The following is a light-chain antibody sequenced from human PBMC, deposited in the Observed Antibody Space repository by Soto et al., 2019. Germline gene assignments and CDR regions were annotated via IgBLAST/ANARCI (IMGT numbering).Light chain of an antibody. CDR3: QQSFTTWT. CDR1: QSVSTNY. CDR2: GAS. V-gene: IGKV3-20*01. Sequence: EIVLTQSPGTLPLSPGERATLSRRASQSVSTNYLALYQQKPGQAPRLLIYGASNRATGIPDRFSGSGSGTDFTLTISRLEPEDFAVYYCQQSFTTWTFGQGTKVDIK. J-gene: IGKJ1*01.